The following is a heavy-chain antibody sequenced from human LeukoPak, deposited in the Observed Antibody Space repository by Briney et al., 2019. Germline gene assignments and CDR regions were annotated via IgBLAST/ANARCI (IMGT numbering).Heavy chain of an antibody. CDR1: GGSISSSSYY. Sequence: PSETLSLTCTVSGGSISSSSYYWGWIRQPPGKGLEWIGSIYYSGSTYYNPSLKSRVTISVDTSKNRLSLKLSSVTAADTAVYYCASQLGYCSGGSCYSDYWGQGTLVTVSS. CDR3: ASQLGYCSGGSCYSDY. CDR2: IYYSGST. V-gene: IGHV4-39*01. J-gene: IGHJ4*02. D-gene: IGHD2-15*01.